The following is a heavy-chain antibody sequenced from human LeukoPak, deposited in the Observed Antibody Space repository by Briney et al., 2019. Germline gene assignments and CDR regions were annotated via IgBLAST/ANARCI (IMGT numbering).Heavy chain of an antibody. CDR3: ARVLRYYYDSSASH. Sequence: ASVKVSCKASGYTFTGYYIHWVRQAPGQGLEWMGWISAYNGNTNYAQKLQGRVTMTTDTSTSTAYMELRSLRSDDTAVYYCARVLRYYYDSSASHWGQGTLVTVSS. J-gene: IGHJ4*02. D-gene: IGHD3-22*01. CDR1: GYTFTGYY. V-gene: IGHV1-18*04. CDR2: ISAYNGNT.